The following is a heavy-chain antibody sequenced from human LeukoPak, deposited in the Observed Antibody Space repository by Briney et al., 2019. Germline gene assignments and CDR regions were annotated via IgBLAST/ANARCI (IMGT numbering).Heavy chain of an antibody. CDR3: AKERRQWLVVLDY. D-gene: IGHD6-19*01. Sequence: GGSLRLSCAASGFTFSSYGMHWVRQAPGKGLEWVAFIRYDGSNKYYADSVKGRFTISRDNSKNTLYLQMNSLRAEDTAVYYCAKERRQWLVVLDYWGQGTLVTVSS. CDR1: GFTFSSYG. CDR2: IRYDGSNK. V-gene: IGHV3-30*02. J-gene: IGHJ4*02.